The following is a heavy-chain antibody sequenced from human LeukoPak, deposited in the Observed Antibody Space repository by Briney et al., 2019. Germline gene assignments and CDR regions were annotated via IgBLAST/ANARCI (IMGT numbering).Heavy chain of an antibody. CDR1: GFTFSTYA. CDR3: AKDPSWSGYFDY. CDR2: ISGSATGSVTT. J-gene: IGHJ4*02. Sequence: PGGSLRLSCAASGFTFSTYAMNWVRQAPGKGLEWVSAISGSATGSVTTYYADSVKGRFTISRDNSKNTLYLQMNSLRAEDTAVYYCAKDPSWSGYFDYWGQGTLVTVSS. V-gene: IGHV3-23*01. D-gene: IGHD6-13*01.